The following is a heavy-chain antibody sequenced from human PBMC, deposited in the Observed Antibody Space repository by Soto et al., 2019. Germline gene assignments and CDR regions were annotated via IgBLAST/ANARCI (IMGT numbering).Heavy chain of an antibody. J-gene: IGHJ4*02. D-gene: IGHD3-3*01. CDR3: AKPRDFWSGYYDY. V-gene: IGHV3-30*18. CDR2: ISYDGGNK. Sequence: QPGGSLRLSCAASGFTFSSYGMHWVRQAPGKGLEWVAVISYDGGNKYYADSVKGRFTISRDNSKNTLYLQMNGLRAEDTAVYYCAKPRDFWSGYYDYWGQGTLFTVSS. CDR1: GFTFSSYG.